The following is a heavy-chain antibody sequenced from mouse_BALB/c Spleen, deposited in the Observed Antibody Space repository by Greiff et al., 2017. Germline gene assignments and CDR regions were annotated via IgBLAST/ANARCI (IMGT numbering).Heavy chain of an antibody. CDR2: IDPENGDT. V-gene: IGHV14-4*02. CDR1: GFNIKDYY. Sequence: EVQRVESGAELVRSGASVKLSCTASGFNIKDYYMHWVKQRPEQGLEWIGWIDPENGDTEDAPKFQGKATMTADTSSNTAYLQLSSLTSEDTAVYYCNALPFSYDVDCWGQGTTRTVSS. J-gene: IGHJ2*01. CDR3: NALPFSYDVDC. D-gene: IGHD2-12*01.